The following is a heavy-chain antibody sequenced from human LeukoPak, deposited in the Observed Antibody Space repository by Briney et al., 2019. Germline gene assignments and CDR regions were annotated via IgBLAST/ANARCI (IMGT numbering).Heavy chain of an antibody. CDR2: IFGSGGSP. Sequence: GVSLRLSCEASGFTFGSHAMYWVRQAPGKGLEWVAGIFGSGGSPHYADSVKGRFTISRDNSRNTVYLQINSLRAEDTAVYYCGKTTVGYSSGQKPAWPVDYWGQGTLVTVSS. CDR1: GFTFGSHA. CDR3: GKTTVGYSSGQKPAWPVDY. D-gene: IGHD5-18*01. J-gene: IGHJ4*02. V-gene: IGHV3-23*01.